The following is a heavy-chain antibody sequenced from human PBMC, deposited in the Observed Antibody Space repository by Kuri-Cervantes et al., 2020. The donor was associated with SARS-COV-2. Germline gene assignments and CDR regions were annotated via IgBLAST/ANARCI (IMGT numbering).Heavy chain of an antibody. V-gene: IGHV6-1*01. J-gene: IGHJ6*02. D-gene: IGHD3-10*01. Sequence: SCAISGDSVSSNTAAWNWIRQSPSRGLEWLGRTYYRYKWYNDYAVSVKSRITINPDTSKNQFSLHLNSVTPEDTAVYYCARVHPGPEFYYGMDVWGQGTTVTVSS. CDR1: GDSVSSNTAA. CDR3: ARVHPGPEFYYGMDV. CDR2: TYYRYKWYN.